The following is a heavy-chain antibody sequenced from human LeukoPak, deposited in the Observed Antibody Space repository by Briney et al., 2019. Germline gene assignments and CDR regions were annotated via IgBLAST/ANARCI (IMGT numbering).Heavy chain of an antibody. V-gene: IGHV1-18*04. CDR1: GYTFTGYY. CDR2: ISAYNGNT. D-gene: IGHD3-3*01. Sequence: GASVKVSCKASGYTFTGYYMHWVRQAPGQGLEWMGWISAYNGNTNYAQKLQGRVTMTTDTSTSTAYMELRSLRSDDTAVYYCARARRFLEWTTTHDYWGQGTLVTVSS. CDR3: ARARRFLEWTTTHDY. J-gene: IGHJ4*02.